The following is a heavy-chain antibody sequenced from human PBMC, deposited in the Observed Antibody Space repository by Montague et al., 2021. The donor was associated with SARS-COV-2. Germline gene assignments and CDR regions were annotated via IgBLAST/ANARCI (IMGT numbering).Heavy chain of an antibody. D-gene: IGHD3-10*01. CDR3: ARTSRGSRYFYGVDV. CDR1: GDSVSDYY. CDR2: IFRSGAT. J-gene: IGHJ6*02. Sequence: SETLSLTCTVSGDSVSDYYRGWIRQPPGMGLEWIGYIFRSGATNYNPPLKSRVIISLDTSRSQSSLRLSSVTAADTAIYYCARTSRGSRYFYGVDVWGQGTAVTVSS. V-gene: IGHV4-59*02.